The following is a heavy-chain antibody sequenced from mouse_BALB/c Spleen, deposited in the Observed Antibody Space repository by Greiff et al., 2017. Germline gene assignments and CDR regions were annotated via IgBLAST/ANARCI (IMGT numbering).Heavy chain of an antibody. D-gene: IGHD2-4*01. V-gene: IGHV5-12-1*01. CDR2: ISSGGGST. CDR1: GFAFSSYD. CDR3: ARHRRITTGAMDY. Sequence: EVKLQESGGGLVKPGGSLKLSCAASGFAFSSYDMSWVRQTPEKRLEWVAYISSGGGSTYYPDTVKGRFTISRDNAKNTLYLQMSSLKSEDTAMYYCARHRRITTGAMDYWGQGTSVTVSS. J-gene: IGHJ4*01.